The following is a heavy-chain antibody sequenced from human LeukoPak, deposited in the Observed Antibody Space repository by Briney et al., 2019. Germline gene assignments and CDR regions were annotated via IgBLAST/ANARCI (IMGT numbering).Heavy chain of an antibody. CDR2: IYTSRCT. V-gene: IGHV4-4*07. CDR3: ARDYYGSGSYYTYYYYYMDV. CDR1: GESFSGYH. J-gene: IGHJ6*03. D-gene: IGHD3-10*01. Sequence: SETLSLTCAVYGESFSGYHWRWMPQPTGKGLEGIGRIYTSRCTNYNRSLKSRVTISVDTSKNHFFLQLSSVTAAGTAVYYCARDYYGSGSYYTYYYYYMDVWGKGTTVTIS.